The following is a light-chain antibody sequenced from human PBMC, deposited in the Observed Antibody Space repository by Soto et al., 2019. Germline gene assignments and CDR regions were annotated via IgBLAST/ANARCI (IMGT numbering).Light chain of an antibody. V-gene: IGLV2-14*01. Sequence: QSALTQPASASGSPGQSITISCTGTSSDIGVYNYVSWYQQHPGKAPKLVICEVSNRPSGVSSRFSGSKSGNTASLTISGLRAEDEADYYCTSFTTTNIWVFGGGTKLTVL. CDR2: EVS. CDR1: SSDIGVYNY. CDR3: TSFTTTNIWV. J-gene: IGLJ3*02.